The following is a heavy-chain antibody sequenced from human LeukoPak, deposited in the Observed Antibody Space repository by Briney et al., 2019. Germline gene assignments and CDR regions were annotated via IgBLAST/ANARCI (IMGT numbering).Heavy chain of an antibody. CDR3: ARAYSSSSGGLYYFDY. CDR1: GFTFSRYW. CDR2: ISSSSSYI. V-gene: IGHV3-21*01. Sequence: GGSLRLSCAASGFTFSRYWMSWVRQAPGKGLEWVSSISSSSSYIYYADSVKGRFTISRDNAKNSLYLQMNSLRAEDTAVYYCARAYSSSSGGLYYFDYWGQGTLVAVSS. J-gene: IGHJ4*02. D-gene: IGHD6-6*01.